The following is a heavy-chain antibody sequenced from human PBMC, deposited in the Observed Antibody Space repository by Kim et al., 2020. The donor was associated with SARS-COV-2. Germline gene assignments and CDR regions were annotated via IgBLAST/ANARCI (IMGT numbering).Heavy chain of an antibody. Sequence: SMKGRFTIARDNSKDTLYLQMNSLRAEDTALYYCARDSGLYYYGSVPDVWGQGTTVTVSS. CDR3: ARDSGLYYYGSVPDV. D-gene: IGHD3-10*01. V-gene: IGHV3-30*07. J-gene: IGHJ6*02.